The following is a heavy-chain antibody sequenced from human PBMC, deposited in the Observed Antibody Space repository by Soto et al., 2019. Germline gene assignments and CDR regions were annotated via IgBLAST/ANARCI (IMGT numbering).Heavy chain of an antibody. CDR1: GGSISSYY. CDR2: IYYSGST. V-gene: IGHV4-59*08. CDR3: ARQTGGLRDYDYIWGSYRHRPLYYFDY. Sequence: SETLSLTCTVSGGSISSYYWSWIRQPPGKGLEWIGYIYYSGSTNYNPSLKSRVTISVDTSKNQFSLKLSSVTAADTAVYYCARQTGGLRDYDYIWGSYRHRPLYYFDYWGQGTLVTVSS. J-gene: IGHJ4*02. D-gene: IGHD3-16*02.